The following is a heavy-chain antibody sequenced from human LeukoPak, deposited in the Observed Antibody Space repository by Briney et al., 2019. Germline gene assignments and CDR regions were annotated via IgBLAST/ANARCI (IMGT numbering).Heavy chain of an antibody. J-gene: IGHJ3*02. Sequence: GASVKVPCKASGYTFTGYYMHWVRQAPGQGLEWMGWINPNSGGTNYAQKFQGRVTMTRDTSTSTVYMELSSLRSEDTAVYYCARDSSGRITMVRGVIDDAFDIWGQGTMVTVSS. CDR2: INPNSGGT. CDR1: GYTFTGYY. CDR3: ARDSSGRITMVRGVIDDAFDI. V-gene: IGHV1-2*02. D-gene: IGHD3-10*01.